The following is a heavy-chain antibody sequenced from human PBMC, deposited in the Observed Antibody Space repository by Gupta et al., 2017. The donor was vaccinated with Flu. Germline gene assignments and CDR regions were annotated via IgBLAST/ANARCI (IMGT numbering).Heavy chain of an antibody. CDR3: ARGHWDN. Sequence: TASGFDFNSYEMSWVRQAPGRGLEWVAFIRSSAVTYYTDPVRGRFTSSRDNANNLLYLQMSSLRGEDTAGYDCARGHWDNWGQGTLVTVSS. CDR2: IRSSAVT. CDR1: GFDFNSYE. J-gene: IGHJ4*02. V-gene: IGHV3-48*03.